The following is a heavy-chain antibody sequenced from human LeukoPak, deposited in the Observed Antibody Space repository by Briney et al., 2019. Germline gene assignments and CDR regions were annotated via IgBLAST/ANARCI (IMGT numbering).Heavy chain of an antibody. CDR3: AKDWALSMVRGVITPR. Sequence: PGGSLRLSCAASGFTFSSYAMSWVRQAPGKGLEWVSAISGSGGSTYYADSVKGRFTISRDNSKNTLYLQMNSLRAEDTAVYYCAKDWALSMVRGVITPRWGQGTLVTVSS. CDR1: GFTFSSYA. D-gene: IGHD3-10*01. J-gene: IGHJ4*02. CDR2: ISGSGGST. V-gene: IGHV3-23*01.